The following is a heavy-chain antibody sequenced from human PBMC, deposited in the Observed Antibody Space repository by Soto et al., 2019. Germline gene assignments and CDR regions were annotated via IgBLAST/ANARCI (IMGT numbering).Heavy chain of an antibody. J-gene: IGHJ4*02. D-gene: IGHD3-3*01. CDR3: VRGPLTNPFGLVFDY. CDR1: GFTFSNYW. CDR2: IKNDGTTT. Sequence: GGSLRLSCAASGFTFSNYWMHWVRQGPGKGLEWVSRIKNDGTTTAYADSVKGRFTISRDNAKNSLYLQMNSLRTEDTAVYYCVRGPLTNPFGLVFDYWCQGTLVTVSS. V-gene: IGHV3-74*01.